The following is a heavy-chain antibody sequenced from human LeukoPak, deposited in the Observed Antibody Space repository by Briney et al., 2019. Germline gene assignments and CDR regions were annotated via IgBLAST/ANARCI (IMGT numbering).Heavy chain of an antibody. D-gene: IGHD3-3*01. CDR3: AKEVTMEWLFYPTFDY. V-gene: IGHV3-30*02. CDR2: IRYDGSNK. J-gene: IGHJ4*02. Sequence: GRSLRLSCAASGFTFSSYAMHWVRQAPGKGLEWVAFIRYDGSNKYYADSVKGRFTLSRDNSKNTLYLQMNSLRAEDTAVYYCAKEVTMEWLFYPTFDYWGQGTLVTVSS. CDR1: GFTFSSYA.